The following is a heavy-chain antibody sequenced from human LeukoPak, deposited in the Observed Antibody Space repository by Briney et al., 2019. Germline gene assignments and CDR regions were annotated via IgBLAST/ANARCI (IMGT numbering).Heavy chain of an antibody. J-gene: IGHJ4*02. D-gene: IGHD1-20*01. CDR3: ATSLGTRAITGVDY. CDR2: INPNSGGT. V-gene: IGHV1-2*02. Sequence: ASVKVSCKASGYTFTGYYMHWVRQAPGQGLEWMGWINPNSGGTNYAQKFQGRVTMTEDTSTDTAYMELSSLRSEDTAVYYCATSLGTRAITGVDYWGQGTLVTVSS. CDR1: GYTFTGYY.